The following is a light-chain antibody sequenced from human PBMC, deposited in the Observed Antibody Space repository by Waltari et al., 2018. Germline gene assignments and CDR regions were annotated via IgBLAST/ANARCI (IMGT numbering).Light chain of an antibody. CDR3: SSYTSSSTRV. J-gene: IGLJ3*02. Sequence: QSALTQPASVSGSTGQSLTISCTGTSSDVGGYNYVSWYQQHTGKAPKLRIYEVRNRPAGVSNRFSGSKSGNTASLTISGLQAEDEADYYCSSYTSSSTRVFGGGTKLTVL. V-gene: IGLV2-14*01. CDR2: EVR. CDR1: SSDVGGYNY.